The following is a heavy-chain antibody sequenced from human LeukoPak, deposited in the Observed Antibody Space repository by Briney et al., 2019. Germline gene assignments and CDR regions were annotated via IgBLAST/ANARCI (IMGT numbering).Heavy chain of an antibody. CDR1: GDSVSGYY. Sequence: SDTLSLTCTVSGDSVSGYYGSWIRQPPGKGLEWIGYFYTSANTNYNPSLKSRVTMSVDTSKNQFSLKLTSVTAADTAVYYCARGLRDEERHYGYYYMDVWGQGTTVTVSS. V-gene: IGHV4-4*09. CDR2: FYTSANT. D-gene: IGHD3-22*01. CDR3: ARGLRDEERHYGYYYMDV. J-gene: IGHJ6*03.